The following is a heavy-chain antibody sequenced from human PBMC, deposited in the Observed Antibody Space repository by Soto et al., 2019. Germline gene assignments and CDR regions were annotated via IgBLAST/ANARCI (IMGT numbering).Heavy chain of an antibody. J-gene: IGHJ4*02. V-gene: IGHV4-34*01. CDR2: INHSGST. CDR3: ARAYNWNFNY. Sequence: QVQLQQWGAGLLKPSETLSLTCAVYGGSFSGYYWSWIRQPPGKGLEWIGEINHSGSTNYNPSLKSRVTISLDTSKNQFSLKLSSVTAADTAVYYCARAYNWNFNYWGQGTLVTVSS. D-gene: IGHD1-7*01. CDR1: GGSFSGYY.